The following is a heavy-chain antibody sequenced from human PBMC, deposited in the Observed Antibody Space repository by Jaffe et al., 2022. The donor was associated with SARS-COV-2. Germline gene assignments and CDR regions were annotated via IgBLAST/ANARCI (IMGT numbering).Heavy chain of an antibody. CDR3: AVTYYDILTAYTGDF. CDR2: INAANGNT. Sequence: QVQLAQSGAEVKKPGASVKVSCKASGYTFTKYVIQWVRQAPGQGLEWMGWINAANGNTKYSQNFQGRVTITRDTSASTAYMELSSLRSEDTAVYYCAVTYYDILTAYTGDFWGQGTLVTVSS. D-gene: IGHD3-9*01. J-gene: IGHJ4*02. V-gene: IGHV1-3*01. CDR1: GYTFTKYV.